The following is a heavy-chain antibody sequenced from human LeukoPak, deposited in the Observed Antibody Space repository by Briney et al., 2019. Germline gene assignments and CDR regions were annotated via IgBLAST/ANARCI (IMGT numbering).Heavy chain of an antibody. Sequence: AASVKVSCKASGYTFSSYTLSWLRQAPGQGLEWMGIINPSGGSTSYAQKFQGRVTMTRDMSTSTVYMELSSLRSEDTAVYYCARPVGGIAVAGYDAFDIWGQGTMVTVSS. CDR2: INPSGGST. V-gene: IGHV1-46*01. CDR3: ARPVGGIAVAGYDAFDI. J-gene: IGHJ3*02. CDR1: GYTFSSYT. D-gene: IGHD6-19*01.